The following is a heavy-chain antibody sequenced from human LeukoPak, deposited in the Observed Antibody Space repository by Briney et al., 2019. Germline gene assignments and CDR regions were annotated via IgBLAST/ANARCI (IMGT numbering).Heavy chain of an antibody. Sequence: GGSLRLSCAASGFTFSSYSMNWVRQAPGKGLEWVSSISSSSSYIYYADSVKGRFTISRDNAKNSLHLQMNSLRAEDTAVYYCARGEYSSSSGAFDIWGQGTMVTVSS. CDR1: GFTFSSYS. J-gene: IGHJ3*02. D-gene: IGHD6-6*01. CDR3: ARGEYSSSSGAFDI. V-gene: IGHV3-21*01. CDR2: ISSSSSYI.